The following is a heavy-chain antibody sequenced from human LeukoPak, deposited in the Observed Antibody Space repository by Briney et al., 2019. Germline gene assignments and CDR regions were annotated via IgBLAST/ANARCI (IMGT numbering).Heavy chain of an antibody. V-gene: IGHV3-21*06. Sequence: GGSLRLSCTASGLTFSTSGFNWVRQAPGKGLEWVASIGPTGSDRYHADSIKGRFTISRDNANNFLYLQMNSLRAEDTAVYYWATKTNGLHYDYWGQGTLLTVSS. CDR1: GLTFSTSG. D-gene: IGHD1-14*01. CDR2: IGPTGSDR. J-gene: IGHJ4*02. CDR3: ATKTNGLHYDY.